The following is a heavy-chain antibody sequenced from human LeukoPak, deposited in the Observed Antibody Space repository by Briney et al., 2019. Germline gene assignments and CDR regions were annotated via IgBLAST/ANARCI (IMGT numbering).Heavy chain of an antibody. J-gene: IGHJ4*02. CDR3: ARRQAVTGAPFDY. CDR2: MYAGGPDS. V-gene: IGHV5-51*01. CDR1: GYIFANYW. Sequence: GESLKISCKGFGYIFANYWIGWVRQMPGKGLEWMGVMYAGGPDSRYSPSFEGQVTMSVDASINTAYLQWSSLKATDTAIYSCARRQAVTGAPFDYWGQGILVTVSS. D-gene: IGHD4-17*01.